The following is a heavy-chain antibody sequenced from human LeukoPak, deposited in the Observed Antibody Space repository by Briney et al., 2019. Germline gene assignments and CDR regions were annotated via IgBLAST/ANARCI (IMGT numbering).Heavy chain of an antibody. J-gene: IGHJ4*02. D-gene: IGHD4-17*01. CDR2: IYPGDSDT. CDR1: GYGFADCW. CDR3: ARQYGRPFNY. Sequence: GESLKISCKGSGYGFADCWIGWLLQMPGKGLEWMGLIYPGDSDTRYSPSFQGQVSISVDKSISTTFLQWSSLKASDTAIYYCARQYGRPFNYWGQGTPVSVSS. V-gene: IGHV5-51*01.